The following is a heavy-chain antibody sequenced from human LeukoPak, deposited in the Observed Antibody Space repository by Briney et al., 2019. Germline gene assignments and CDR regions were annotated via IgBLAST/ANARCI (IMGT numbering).Heavy chain of an antibody. CDR2: INWNGGST. V-gene: IGHV3-20*01. CDR1: GFTFDDYG. CDR3: ARVGDSSGWYSYYYYYMDV. J-gene: IGHJ6*03. Sequence: GGSLRLSCAASGFTFDDYGMSWVRQAPGKGLEWVSGINWNGGSTGYADSVKGRFTISKDNAKNSLYLQMNSLRAEDTALYHCARVGDSSGWYSYYYYYMDVWGKGTTVTISS. D-gene: IGHD6-19*01.